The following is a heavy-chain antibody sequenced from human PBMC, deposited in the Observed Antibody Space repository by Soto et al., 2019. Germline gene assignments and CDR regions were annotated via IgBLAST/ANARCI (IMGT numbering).Heavy chain of an antibody. CDR1: GYSFTSYG. CDR3: ARDQSLDRNYYYGIDV. CDR2: ISPYNGNT. J-gene: IGHJ6*02. V-gene: IGHV1-18*01. Sequence: QVQLVQSGAEVQKPGASVKVSCKTYGYSFTSYGISWVRQAPGQGLEWMGWISPYNGNTYYTQELQVRVTLTTDAFTSTVHMELGSLRSDDTAVYYCARDQSLDRNYYYGIDVWGQGTSVTVSS. D-gene: IGHD3-3*01.